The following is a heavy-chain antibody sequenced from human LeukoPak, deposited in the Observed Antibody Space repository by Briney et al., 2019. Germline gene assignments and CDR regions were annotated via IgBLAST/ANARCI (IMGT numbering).Heavy chain of an antibody. CDR3: AGGCSGGSCLDHAFDI. CDR1: GYIFTNYG. V-gene: IGHV1-18*01. J-gene: IGHJ3*02. CDR2: IRAYNGNT. Sequence: GASVKVSCKASGYIFTNYGISRVGPATGQGLEWVGWIRAYNGNTNYAQKLQGRVTMTTDTSTSTAYMELRSLRSDDTAVYYCAGGCSGGSCLDHAFDIWGQGTMVTVSS. D-gene: IGHD2-15*01.